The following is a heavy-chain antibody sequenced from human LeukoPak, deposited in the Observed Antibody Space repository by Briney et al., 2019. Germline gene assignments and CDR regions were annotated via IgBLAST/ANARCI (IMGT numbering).Heavy chain of an antibody. J-gene: IGHJ5*02. CDR1: GGSFSGYY. CDR3: ARERRYSYGYYRWFDP. V-gene: IGHV4-34*01. D-gene: IGHD5-18*01. Sequence: SETLSLTCAVYGGSFSGYYWSWIRQPPGKGLEWIGEINHSGSTNYNPSLKSRVTISVDTSKNQFSLKLSSVTAADTAVYYCARERRYSYGYYRWFDPWGQGTLVTVSS. CDR2: INHSGST.